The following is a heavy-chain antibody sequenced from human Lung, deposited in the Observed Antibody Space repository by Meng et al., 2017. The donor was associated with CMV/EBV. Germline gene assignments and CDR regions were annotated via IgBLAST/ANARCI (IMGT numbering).Heavy chain of an antibody. V-gene: IGHV3-21*01. CDR2: ISTTSTYI. D-gene: IGHD6-13*01. J-gene: IGHJ6*02. CDR3: ARSWDGMDV. CDR1: GFTFSAYA. Sequence: GESXKISCAASGFTFSAYAMNWVRQAPGKGLEWVTSISTTSTYIYYADSVKGRFTISRDNAENSVYLQMNSLSAEDTGVYYCARSWDGMDVWGQGPTVTVSS.